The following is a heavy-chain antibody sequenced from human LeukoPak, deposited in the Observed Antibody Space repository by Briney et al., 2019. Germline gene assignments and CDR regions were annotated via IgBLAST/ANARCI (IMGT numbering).Heavy chain of an antibody. CDR1: GYTFTNYW. CDR3: ARLLYSDYYLDY. CDR2: IYPGDSDT. Sequence: GESLKISCKASGYTFTNYWIGWVRQMPGKGLQWMGLIYPGDSDTRYNPSFQGQVTISVDKSITTAYLQWSSLKASDTAMYYCARLLYSDYYLDYWGQGTLVTVSS. V-gene: IGHV5-51*01. J-gene: IGHJ4*02. D-gene: IGHD4-11*01.